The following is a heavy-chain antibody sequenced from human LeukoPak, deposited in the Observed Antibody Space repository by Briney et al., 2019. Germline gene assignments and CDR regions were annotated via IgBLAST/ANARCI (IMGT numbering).Heavy chain of an antibody. Sequence: SETLSLTCAVSGGSISSSNWWSWVRQPPGKGLEWIGEIYHSGSTNYNPSLKSRVTISVDTSKNQFSLKLSSVTAADTAVYYCARVGPLTYYYDSSGYNYYYMDVWGKGTTVTVSS. CDR3: ARVGPLTYYYDSSGYNYYYMDV. CDR1: GGSISSSNW. D-gene: IGHD3-22*01. V-gene: IGHV4-4*02. J-gene: IGHJ6*03. CDR2: IYHSGST.